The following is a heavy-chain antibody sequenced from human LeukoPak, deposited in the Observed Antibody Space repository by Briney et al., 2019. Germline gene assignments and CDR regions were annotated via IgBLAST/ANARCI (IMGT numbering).Heavy chain of an antibody. CDR1: GGSISSGGYY. CDR2: IYYSGST. J-gene: IGHJ6*02. D-gene: IGHD2-15*01. CDR3: ARDRPCSGGSCYYHYGMDV. Sequence: SETLSLTCTVSGGSISSGGYYWSWIRQHPGKGLEWIGYIYYSGSTYCNPSLKSRVTISVDTSKNQFSLNLSSVTAADTAVYYCARDRPCSGGSCYYHYGMDVWGQGTTVIVSS. V-gene: IGHV4-31*03.